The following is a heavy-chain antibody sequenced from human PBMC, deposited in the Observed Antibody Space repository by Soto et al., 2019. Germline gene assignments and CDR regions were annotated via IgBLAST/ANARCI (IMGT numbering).Heavy chain of an antibody. CDR1: GYTFTSYG. CDR2: ITTDKGKT. J-gene: IGHJ4*02. V-gene: IGHV1-18*01. CDR3: ATRSPAFDY. Sequence: QVQLLQSGPEVKKPGASVKVSCKTSGYTFTSYGIPWVRQAPGQGLEWMGWITTDKGKTTYAQKFQGRVTMTTDTSTSTAYMELRSLRSDDTAVYYCATRSPAFDYWGQGTMVTVSS.